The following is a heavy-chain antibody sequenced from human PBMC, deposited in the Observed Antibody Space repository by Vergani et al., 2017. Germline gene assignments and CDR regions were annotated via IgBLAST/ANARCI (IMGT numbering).Heavy chain of an antibody. D-gene: IGHD3-9*01. J-gene: IGHJ6*02. Sequence: QVQLVESGGGVVQPGGFLRLSCAASGFTFSSYGMHWVRQAPGKGLEWVAFIRYDGSNKYYADSVKGRFTISRDNSKNTLYLQMNSLRAEDTAVYYCAKDGYDILTGPYGMDVWGQGTTVTVSS. V-gene: IGHV3-30*02. CDR1: GFTFSSYG. CDR3: AKDGYDILTGPYGMDV. CDR2: IRYDGSNK.